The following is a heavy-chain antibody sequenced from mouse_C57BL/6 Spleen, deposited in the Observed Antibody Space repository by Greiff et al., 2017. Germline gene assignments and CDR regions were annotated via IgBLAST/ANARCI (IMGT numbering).Heavy chain of an antibody. J-gene: IGHJ4*01. V-gene: IGHV1-76*01. CDR2: IYPGSGNT. D-gene: IGHD2-4*01. CDR1: GYTFTDYY. Sequence: QVQLQQSGAELVRPGASVKLSCKASGYTFTDYYINWVKQRPGQGLEWIARIYPGSGNTYYNEKFKGKATLTAEKSSSTAYMQLSSLTSEDSAVYFCAKLDDYDRNYYAMDYWGQGTSVTVSS. CDR3: AKLDDYDRNYYAMDY.